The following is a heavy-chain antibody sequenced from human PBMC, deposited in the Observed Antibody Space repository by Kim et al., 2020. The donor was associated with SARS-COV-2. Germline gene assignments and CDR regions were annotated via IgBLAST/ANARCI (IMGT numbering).Heavy chain of an antibody. J-gene: IGHJ4*02. V-gene: IGHV1-69*13. CDR3: VRLVHYYDSSGYPLYYFDY. CDR2: IIPIFGTA. Sequence: SVKVSCKASGGTFSSYAISWVRQAPGQGLEWMGGIIPIFGTANYAQKFQGRVTITADESTSTAYMELSSLRSEDTAVYYCVRLVHYYDSSGYPLYYFDYWGQGTLVTVSS. CDR1: GGTFSSYA. D-gene: IGHD3-22*01.